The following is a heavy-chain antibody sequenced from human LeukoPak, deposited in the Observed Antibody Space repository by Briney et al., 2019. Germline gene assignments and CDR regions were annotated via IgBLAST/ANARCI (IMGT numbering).Heavy chain of an antibody. J-gene: IGHJ6*04. D-gene: IGHD2-2*01. CDR2: ISYDGSNK. CDR1: GFTFSSYG. V-gene: IGHV3-30*18. CDR3: AKGSSTSWDTMDV. Sequence: PGRSLRLSCAASGFTFSSYGMHWVRQAPGKGLEWVAVISYDGSNKYYVDSVKGRFTISRDNSKNTLYLQMNSLRAEDTAVYYCAKGSSTSWDTMDVWGKGTTVTVSS.